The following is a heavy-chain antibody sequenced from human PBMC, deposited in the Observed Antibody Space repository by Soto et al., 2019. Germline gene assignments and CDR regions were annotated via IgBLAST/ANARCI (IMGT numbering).Heavy chain of an antibody. J-gene: IGHJ6*02. CDR1: GFTFSSYA. CDR3: AKALAVPAAPRSHYYGMDV. V-gene: IGHV3-23*01. Sequence: GSLRLSCAASGFTFSSYAMSCVRQAPGKGLEWVSAISGSGGSTYYADSVKGRFTISRDNSKNTLYLQMNSLRAEDTAVYYCAKALAVPAAPRSHYYGMDVWGQGTTVTVSS. CDR2: ISGSGGST. D-gene: IGHD2-2*01.